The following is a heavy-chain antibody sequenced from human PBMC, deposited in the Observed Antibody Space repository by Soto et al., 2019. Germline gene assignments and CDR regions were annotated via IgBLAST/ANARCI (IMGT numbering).Heavy chain of an antibody. CDR1: GFTFSSYG. D-gene: IGHD4-17*01. Sequence: GGSLRLSCAASGFTFSSYGMHWVRQAPGKGLEWVAVISYDGSNKYYADSVKGRFTISRDNSKNTLYLQMNSLRAEDTAVYYCAKDKSPYGDSRGPEFDYWGQGTLVTVSS. CDR2: ISYDGSNK. J-gene: IGHJ4*02. CDR3: AKDKSPYGDSRGPEFDY. V-gene: IGHV3-30*18.